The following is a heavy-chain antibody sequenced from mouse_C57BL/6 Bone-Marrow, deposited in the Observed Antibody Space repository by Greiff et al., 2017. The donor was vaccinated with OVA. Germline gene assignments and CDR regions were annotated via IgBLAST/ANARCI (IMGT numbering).Heavy chain of an antibody. D-gene: IGHD2-4*01. CDR2: IDPSDSYT. V-gene: IGHV1-59*01. Sequence: VQLQQPGAELVRPGTSVKLSCKASGYTFTSYWMHWVKQRPGQGLEWIGVIDPSDSYTNYNQKFKGKATLTVDTSSSTAYMQLSSLTSEDSAVYYCAIYYDYDWFAYWGQGTQVTGSA. J-gene: IGHJ3*01. CDR3: AIYYDYDWFAY. CDR1: GYTFTSYW.